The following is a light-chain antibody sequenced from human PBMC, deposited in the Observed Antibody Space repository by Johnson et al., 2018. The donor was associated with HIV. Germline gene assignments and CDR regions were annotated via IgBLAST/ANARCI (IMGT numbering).Light chain of an antibody. CDR2: DNN. Sequence: QSALTQPPSVSAAPGQKVTISCSGSSSNIGNNYVSWYQQLPGTAHKLLIYDNNKRPSGIPDRFSGSKSGTSATLGITGLQTGDEADYYCGTWDSSLSFYVFGTGTKVTVL. CDR3: GTWDSSLSFYV. V-gene: IGLV1-51*01. CDR1: SSNIGNNY. J-gene: IGLJ1*01.